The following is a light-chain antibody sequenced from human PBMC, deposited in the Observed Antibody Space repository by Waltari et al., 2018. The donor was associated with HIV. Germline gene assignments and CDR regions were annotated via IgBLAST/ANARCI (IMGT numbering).Light chain of an antibody. V-gene: IGLV1-44*01. Sequence: QSELTQPPSASGTPGQRVTISCSGSSSNIGSYTANWYQQLPGTAPKLLIYANHQRPSGVPDRFSGSQSDTSASLAIGGLQSEDEADYYCATWDASLSGPVFGGGTKLTVL. CDR1: SSNIGSYT. J-gene: IGLJ2*01. CDR2: ANH. CDR3: ATWDASLSGPV.